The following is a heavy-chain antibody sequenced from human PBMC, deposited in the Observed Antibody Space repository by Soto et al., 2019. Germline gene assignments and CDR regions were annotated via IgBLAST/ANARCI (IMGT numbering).Heavy chain of an antibody. CDR2: INHSGST. D-gene: IGHD6-13*01. V-gene: IGHV4-34*01. CDR3: ARVRALAAAAPYYFDY. Sequence: PSETLSLTCAVYGGSFSGYYWSWIRQPPGKGLEWIGEINHSGSTNYNPSLKSRVTISVDTSKNQFSLKLSSVTAADTAVYYCARVRALAAAAPYYFDYWGQGTLVTVSS. CDR1: GGSFSGYY. J-gene: IGHJ4*02.